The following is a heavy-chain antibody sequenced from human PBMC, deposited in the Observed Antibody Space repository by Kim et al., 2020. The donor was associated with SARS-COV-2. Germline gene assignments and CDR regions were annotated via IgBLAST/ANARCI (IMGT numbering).Heavy chain of an antibody. Sequence: GGSLRLSCAASGFTFDDFAMHWVRQAPGKGLEWVSGISWKSVTIGYADSVKGRFTISRDNAKNSLYLQMNSLRTEDTALYYCAKGPDYYDSRGYMYYFDSWGQGTLVTVSS. CDR2: ISWKSVTI. CDR3: AKGPDYYDSRGYMYYFDS. V-gene: IGHV3-9*01. D-gene: IGHD3-22*01. CDR1: GFTFDDFA. J-gene: IGHJ4*02.